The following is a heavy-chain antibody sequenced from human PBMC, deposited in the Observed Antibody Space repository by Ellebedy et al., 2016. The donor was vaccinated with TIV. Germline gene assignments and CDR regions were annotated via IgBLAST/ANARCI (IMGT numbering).Heavy chain of an antibody. CDR1: GLTFSTYG. CDR3: AKRNDGCSGGNCYSSSDF. V-gene: IGHV3-23*01. J-gene: IGHJ4*02. CDR2: IRSGGDST. D-gene: IGHD2-15*01. Sequence: GESLKISCVASGLTFSTYGMSWVRQAPGKGLEWVSGIRSGGDSTYYAESVKGRFTISRDNSKSTLYLQMNSLRVEDTALYYCAKRNDGCSGGNCYSSSDFWGQGTLVTVSS.